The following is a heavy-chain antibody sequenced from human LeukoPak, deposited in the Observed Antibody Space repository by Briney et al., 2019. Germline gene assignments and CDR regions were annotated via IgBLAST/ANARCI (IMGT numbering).Heavy chain of an antibody. Sequence: PGGSLRLSCVGSEFAFSNFNMIWVRLAPGKGPEYISHISNTASATYYIDSVRGRFTISRDNARNSLYLQMDSLRAEDTAVYYCARERKYYYMDLWGKGTTVTVS. J-gene: IGHJ6*03. V-gene: IGHV3-48*01. CDR2: ISNTASAT. D-gene: IGHD2/OR15-2a*01. CDR1: EFAFSNFN. CDR3: ARERKYYYMDL.